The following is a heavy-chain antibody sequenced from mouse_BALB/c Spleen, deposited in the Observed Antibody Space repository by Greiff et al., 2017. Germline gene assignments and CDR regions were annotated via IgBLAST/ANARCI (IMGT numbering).Heavy chain of an antibody. D-gene: IGHD3-2*01. J-gene: IGHJ2*01. Sequence: QVQLQQPGAELVKPGASVKLSCKASGYTFTSYWMHWVKQRPGQGLEWIGEINPSNGRTNYNEKFKSKATLTVDKSSSTAYMQLSRLTSEDSAVYYCAGLDSSGYALDYWGQGTTLTVSS. CDR1: GYTFTSYW. V-gene: IGHV1S81*02. CDR2: INPSNGRT. CDR3: AGLDSSGYALDY.